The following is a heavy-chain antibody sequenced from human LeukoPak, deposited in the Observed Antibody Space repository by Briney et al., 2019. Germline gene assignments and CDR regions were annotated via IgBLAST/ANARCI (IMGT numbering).Heavy chain of an antibody. Sequence: SETLSLTCAVYGGSFSGYYWSWIRQPPGKGLEWIGEINHSGSTNYNPSLKSRVTISVDTSKNQFSLKLSSVTAADTAVYYCARGGGPDVHFDYWGQGTLVTVSS. J-gene: IGHJ4*02. CDR1: GGSFSGYY. V-gene: IGHV4-34*01. CDR3: ARGGGPDVHFDY. CDR2: INHSGST. D-gene: IGHD1-26*01.